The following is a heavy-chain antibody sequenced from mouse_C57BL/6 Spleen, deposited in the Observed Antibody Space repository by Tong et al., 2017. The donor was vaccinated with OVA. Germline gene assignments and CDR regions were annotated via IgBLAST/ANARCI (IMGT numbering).Heavy chain of an antibody. Sequence: EVQLVESGGGLVKPGGSLKLSCAASGFAFSSYDMSWVRQTPEKRLEWVAYISSGGSYTYYPDSVKGRFTISRDNAKNNLYLQMSSLKSEDTAMYYCARTVITTVVAFAYWGQGTLVTVSA. CDR1: GFAFSSYD. J-gene: IGHJ3*01. CDR3: ARTVITTVVAFAY. CDR2: ISSGGSYT. V-gene: IGHV5-12-1*01. D-gene: IGHD1-1*01.